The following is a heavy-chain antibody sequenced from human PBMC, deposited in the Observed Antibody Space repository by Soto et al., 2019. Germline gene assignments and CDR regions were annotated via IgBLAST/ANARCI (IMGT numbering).Heavy chain of an antibody. CDR3: ARDSTKYRSGWRDNWFDT. J-gene: IGHJ5*02. Sequence: GASVKVSCKASGYTFTGYYMHWVRQAPGQGLEWMGWINPNSGGTNYAQKFQGRVTMTRDTSISTAYMELSRLRSDDTAVYYSARDSTKYRSGWRDNWFDTWGQGTLVTVSS. D-gene: IGHD6-19*01. CDR1: GYTFTGYY. CDR2: INPNSGGT. V-gene: IGHV1-2*02.